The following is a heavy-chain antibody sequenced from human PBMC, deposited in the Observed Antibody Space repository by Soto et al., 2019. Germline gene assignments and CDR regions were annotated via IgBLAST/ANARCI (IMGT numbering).Heavy chain of an antibody. Sequence: DVELLESGGGLGQPGGSLRLSCAASGFTFSSYAMSWVRQAPGKGLEWVAAISASGGSTNYADSVKGRFAISRDNSKDTMYLRMNSLRAADTAVYYCAKDRGIYYGSGSYYIWGRGTLVTVSS. CDR1: GFTFSSYA. V-gene: IGHV3-23*01. J-gene: IGHJ3*02. D-gene: IGHD3-10*01. CDR3: AKDRGIYYGSGSYYI. CDR2: ISASGGST.